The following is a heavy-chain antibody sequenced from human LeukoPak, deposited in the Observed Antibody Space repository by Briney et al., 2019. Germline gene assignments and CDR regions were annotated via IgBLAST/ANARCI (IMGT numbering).Heavy chain of an antibody. V-gene: IGHV4-4*09. Sequence: SETLSLTCTVSGGSISRYFWSWIRQSPGKGLEWIGDIYTSGSTNYSPSLESRVTMSVDTSKNQVSLSLSSVTAADSAVYYCARHGSYCSGSSCYSRRLYYFDYWGQGALVSVFS. D-gene: IGHD2-2*01. CDR1: GGSISRYF. CDR3: ARHGSYCSGSSCYSRRLYYFDY. J-gene: IGHJ4*02. CDR2: IYTSGST.